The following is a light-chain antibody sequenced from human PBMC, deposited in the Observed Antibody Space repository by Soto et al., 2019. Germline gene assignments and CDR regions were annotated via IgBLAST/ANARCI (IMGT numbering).Light chain of an antibody. V-gene: IGLV2-14*01. CDR1: SSDIGIYKY. Sequence: QSALTQPASVSGSPGQSIAISCTGSSSDIGIYKYVSWYQQHPGKVPKLIIYEVTNRPSGVSNRFSGSKSGNTASLTISGLQAEDEADYYCSSYTTSSSYVFGTGTKLTVL. J-gene: IGLJ1*01. CDR3: SSYTTSSSYV. CDR2: EVT.